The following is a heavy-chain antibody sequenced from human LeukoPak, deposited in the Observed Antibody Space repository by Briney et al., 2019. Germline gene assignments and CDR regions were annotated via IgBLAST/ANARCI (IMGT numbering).Heavy chain of an antibody. D-gene: IGHD6-19*01. Sequence: AGGSLRLSCATSGFTFRNCWMSWVRQAPGKGLEWVAKIKQDGSEKSYVDSVKGRFAISRDNANDSLYLQVNSLRAEDTAVYYCVREGSGLDYWGQGTLVTVSS. CDR1: GFTFRNCW. CDR2: IKQDGSEK. J-gene: IGHJ4*02. V-gene: IGHV3-7*05. CDR3: VREGSGLDY.